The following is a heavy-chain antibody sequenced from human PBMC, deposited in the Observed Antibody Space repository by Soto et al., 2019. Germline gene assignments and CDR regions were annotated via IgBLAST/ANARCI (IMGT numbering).Heavy chain of an antibody. J-gene: IGHJ4*02. CDR3: ARDKGVATISFDY. V-gene: IGHV4-59*01. D-gene: IGHD5-12*01. CDR1: GGSISSYY. Sequence: SETLSLTCTVSGGSISSYYWSWIRQPPGKGLEWIGYIYYSGSTNYNPSLQSRVTISVDTSKNQFSLKLSSVTAADTAVYYCARDKGVATISFDYWGQGTLVTVSS. CDR2: IYYSGST.